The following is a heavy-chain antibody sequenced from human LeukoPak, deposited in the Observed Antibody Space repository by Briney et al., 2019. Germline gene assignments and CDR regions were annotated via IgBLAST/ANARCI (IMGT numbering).Heavy chain of an antibody. CDR1: GFTFNDYA. J-gene: IGHJ6*03. CDR2: IAWNSGTK. CDR3: AGYCSGGDCYSGHMDV. V-gene: IGHV3-9*01. D-gene: IGHD2-15*01. Sequence: GRSLRLSCAASGFTFNDYAFHWVRQAPGKGLEWVSSIAWNSGTKGYADPVKGRFTISRDNANNSLYLQMNSLRVEDTALYYCAGYCSGGDCYSGHMDVWCKGTMVIVSS.